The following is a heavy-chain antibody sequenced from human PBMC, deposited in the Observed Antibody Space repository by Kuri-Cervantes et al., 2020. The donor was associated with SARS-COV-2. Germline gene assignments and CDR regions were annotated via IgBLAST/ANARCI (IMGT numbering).Heavy chain of an antibody. J-gene: IGHJ6*03. V-gene: IGHV3-30*04. CDR1: GFTFSSYA. CDR3: ARSDRVRELFSRMRYYYYYFMGV. D-gene: IGHD3-10*01. CDR2: ISYDGSNK. Sequence: GESLKISCAASGFTFSSYAMHWVRQAPGKGLEWVAVISYDGSNKYYADSVKGRFTISRDNPTKTLYLQMNSLRAEDTAVYYCARSDRVRELFSRMRYYYYYFMGVWGNGTTVTVSS.